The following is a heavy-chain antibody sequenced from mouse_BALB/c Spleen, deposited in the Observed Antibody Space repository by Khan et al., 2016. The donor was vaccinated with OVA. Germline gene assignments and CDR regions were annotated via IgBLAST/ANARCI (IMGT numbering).Heavy chain of an antibody. J-gene: IGHJ3*01. CDR3: TTGNYGWFAY. Sequence: EVELVESGGGLVEPGGSLKLSCAASGFTFSSFVMSWVRQTPAKRLEWVATISSAATYTYYPDSIKGRFTISRDNAKNPLYLHMNSLRSDDTAIYYCTTGNYGWFAYWGLGTLVTVST. D-gene: IGHD2-1*01. CDR1: GFTFSSFV. V-gene: IGHV5-9-1*01. CDR2: ISSAATYT.